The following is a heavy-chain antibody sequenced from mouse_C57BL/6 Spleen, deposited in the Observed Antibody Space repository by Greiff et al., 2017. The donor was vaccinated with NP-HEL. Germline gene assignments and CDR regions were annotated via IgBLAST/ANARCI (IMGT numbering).Heavy chain of an antibody. V-gene: IGHV1-4*01. CDR2: INPSSGYT. D-gene: IGHD1-1*01. J-gene: IGHJ1*03. Sequence: VQLQQSGAELARPGASVKMSCKASGYTFTSYTMHWVKQRPGQGLEWIGYINPSSGYTKYNQKFKDKATLTADKSSSTAYMQLSSLTSEDSAVYYCARSPNDYGSSDWYFDVWGTGTTVTVAS. CDR1: GYTFTSYT. CDR3: ARSPNDYGSSDWYFDV.